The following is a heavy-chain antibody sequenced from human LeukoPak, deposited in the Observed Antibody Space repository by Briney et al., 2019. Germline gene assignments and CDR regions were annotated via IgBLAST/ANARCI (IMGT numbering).Heavy chain of an antibody. Sequence: RRSLRLSRVPSGFTFSRVVMSSVGGAAGHRLGGVANMDEEVSEKYHVDSVKCRFTISKDNARNSASLAISSLRAEDTAVYYCARDKDLSLMIQGVPPYFDYWGQGILVTVS. V-gene: IGHV3-7*01. CDR1: GFTFSRVV. J-gene: IGHJ4*02. D-gene: IGHD3-10*01. CDR2: MDEEVSEK. CDR3: ARDKDLSLMIQGVPPYFDY.